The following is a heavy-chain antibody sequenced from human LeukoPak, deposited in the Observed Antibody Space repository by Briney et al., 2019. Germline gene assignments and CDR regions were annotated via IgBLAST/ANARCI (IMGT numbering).Heavy chain of an antibody. CDR2: ISDSGRAT. V-gene: IGHV3-23*01. D-gene: IGHD6-6*01. J-gene: IGHJ4*02. CDR3: AKRVPYSSSSVYFYY. Sequence: QSGGSLRLSCAASGFTFSSYAMSWVRQAPGKGLEWGSAISDSGRATSHAASVTPPFTISRDNPNNTLYLQMNSPRAEDAAVYYSAKRVPYSSSSVYFYYWGQGTLVTVSS. CDR1: GFTFSSYA.